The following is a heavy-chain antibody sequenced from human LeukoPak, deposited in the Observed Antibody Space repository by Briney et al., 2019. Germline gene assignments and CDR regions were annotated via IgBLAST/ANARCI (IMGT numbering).Heavy chain of an antibody. CDR2: IYMSGST. D-gene: IGHD7-27*01. CDR3: ARVVWGGDFHYSLDV. Sequence: PSETLSLTCTVSGGSIRSGTDCWSWIRQPAGKGLEWIGRIYMSGSTDYNPSFKSRVTMSVDTSKNQVSLKLRSVTAADTAVYYCARVVWGGDFHYSLDVWGKGTTVIVSS. J-gene: IGHJ6*03. V-gene: IGHV4-61*02. CDR1: GGSIRSGTDC.